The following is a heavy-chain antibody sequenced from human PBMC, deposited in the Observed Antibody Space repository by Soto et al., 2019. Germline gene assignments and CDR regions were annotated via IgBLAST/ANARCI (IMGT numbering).Heavy chain of an antibody. CDR3: ASAAWDSSGYNKPDY. CDR1: GYTFTGYY. Sequence: ASVKVSCKASGYTFTGYYMHWVRQAPEQGLEWMGWINPNSGGTNYAQKFQGRVTMTRDTSISTAYMELSRLRSDDTAVYYCASAAWDSSGYNKPDYWGQGTLVTVSS. D-gene: IGHD3-22*01. CDR2: INPNSGGT. V-gene: IGHV1-2*02. J-gene: IGHJ4*02.